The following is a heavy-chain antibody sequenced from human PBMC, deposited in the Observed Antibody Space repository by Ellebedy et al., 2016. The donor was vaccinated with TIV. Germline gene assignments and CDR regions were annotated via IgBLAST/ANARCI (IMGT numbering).Heavy chain of an antibody. D-gene: IGHD5-24*01. V-gene: IGHV4-4*07. CDR2: IYTSGST. CDR3: ARVEMATSMGGAFDI. J-gene: IGHJ3*02. Sequence: SETLSLTXTVSGGSISSYYWSWIRQPAGKGLEWIGRIYTSGSTNYNPSLKSRVTMSVDTSKNQFSLKLSSVTAADTAVYYCARVEMATSMGGAFDIWGQGTMVTVSS. CDR1: GGSISSYY.